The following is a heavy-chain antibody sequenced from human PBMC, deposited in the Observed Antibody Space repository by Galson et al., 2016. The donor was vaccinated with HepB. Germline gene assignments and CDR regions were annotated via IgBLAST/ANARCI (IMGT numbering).Heavy chain of an antibody. J-gene: IGHJ4*02. CDR1: GFTFSSYG. CDR2: VAYDASKE. V-gene: IGHV3-30*18. CDR3: VKEYQKWEVQRDFDY. D-gene: IGHD1-26*01. Sequence: SLRLSCAASGFTFSSYGMHWVRQTPGKGLEWVAAVAYDASKEYYTDSVKGRFTISRDNSKSTLHLQLNSLRTEDTALYYCVKEYQKWEVQRDFDYWGQGTLVTVSS.